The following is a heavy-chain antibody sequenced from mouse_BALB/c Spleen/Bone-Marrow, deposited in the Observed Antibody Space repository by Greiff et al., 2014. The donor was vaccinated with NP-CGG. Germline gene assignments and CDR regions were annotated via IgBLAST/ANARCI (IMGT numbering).Heavy chain of an antibody. D-gene: IGHD2-2*01. CDR3: AREMVTGFVY. V-gene: IGHV5-6-5*01. J-gene: IGHJ3*01. Sequence: EVQGVESGGGLVKPGGSLKLSCAASGFTFSSYAMSWVRQTPEKRLEWVASISSGGSTYYPDSVKGRFTISRDNARNILYLQMSSLRSEDTAMYYCAREMVTGFVYWGQGTLVTVSA. CDR1: GFTFSSYA. CDR2: ISSGGST.